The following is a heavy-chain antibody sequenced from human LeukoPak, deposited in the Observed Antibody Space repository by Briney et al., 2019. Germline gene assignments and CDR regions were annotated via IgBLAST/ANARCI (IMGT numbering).Heavy chain of an antibody. CDR3: ARGGLAAGTDYYYYYMDV. CDR2: IYYSGST. J-gene: IGHJ6*03. Sequence: NSSETLSLTCTVSGGSISSSSYYWGWIRQPPGKGLEWIGSIYYSGSTYYNPSLKSRVTISVDTSKNQFSLKLSSVTAADTAVYYCARGGLAAGTDYYYYYMDVWGKGTTVTVSS. V-gene: IGHV4-39*07. D-gene: IGHD6-13*01. CDR1: GGSISSSSYY.